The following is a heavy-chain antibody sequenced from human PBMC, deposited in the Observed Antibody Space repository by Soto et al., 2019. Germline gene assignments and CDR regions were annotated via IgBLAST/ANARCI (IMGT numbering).Heavy chain of an antibody. CDR3: ARAAIVLVPDAIRFDP. V-gene: IGHV4-30-2*01. D-gene: IGHD2-2*01. J-gene: IGHJ5*02. CDR2: IYHSGST. Sequence: SETLSLTCAVSGGSISSGGYSWSWIRQPPGKGLEWIGYIYHSGSTYYNPSLKSRVTISVDRSKNQFSLKLSSVTAAGTAVYYCARAAIVLVPDAIRFDPWGQVTLVT. CDR1: GGSISSGGYS.